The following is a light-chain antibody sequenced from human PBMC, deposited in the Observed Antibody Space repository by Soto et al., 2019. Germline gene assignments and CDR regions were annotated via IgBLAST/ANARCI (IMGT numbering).Light chain of an antibody. CDR2: DVS. CDR1: SSDVGGYNY. V-gene: IGLV2-14*01. Sequence: QSALTQPASVSGSPGQSITISCTGTSSDVGGYNYVSWYQQHPGKAPKLMIYDVSNRPSGVSNRFSGSKSGNTASLTISGLQAEDEVDYYCSSYTSSSTFYVFGTGTMVTVL. J-gene: IGLJ1*01. CDR3: SSYTSSSTFYV.